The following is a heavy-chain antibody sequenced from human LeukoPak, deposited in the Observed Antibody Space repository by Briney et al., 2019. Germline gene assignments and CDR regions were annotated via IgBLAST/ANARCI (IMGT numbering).Heavy chain of an antibody. D-gene: IGHD6-13*01. V-gene: IGHV3-23*01. CDR3: AKGLSSSSWTPFDY. J-gene: IGHJ4*02. CDR2: ISGSGGST. CDR1: GFTFSSYA. Sequence: PGGSLRLSCVASGFTFSSYATSWVRQAPGKGLEWVSAISGSGGSTYYADSVKGRFTISRDNSKNTLYLQMNSLRAEDTAVYYCAKGLSSSSWTPFDYWGQGTLVTVSS.